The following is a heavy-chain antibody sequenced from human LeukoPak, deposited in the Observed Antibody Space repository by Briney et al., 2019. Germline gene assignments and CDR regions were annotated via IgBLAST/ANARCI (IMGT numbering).Heavy chain of an antibody. CDR2: IYYSRST. J-gene: IGHJ3*02. V-gene: IGHV4-59*01. D-gene: IGHD4-17*01. CDR3: ASEVTTSAFDI. CDR1: GGSISSFY. Sequence: SETPSLTCTVSGGSISSFYWSWLWQPPGKGLEWIGYIYYSRSTNYNPSLKSRVTISLDTSKNQFSLKLSSVTAADSAVYYCASEVTTSAFDIWGQGTMVTISS.